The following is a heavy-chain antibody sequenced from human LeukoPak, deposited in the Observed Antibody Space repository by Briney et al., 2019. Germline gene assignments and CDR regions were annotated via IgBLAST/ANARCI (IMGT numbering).Heavy chain of an antibody. J-gene: IGHJ4*02. CDR1: GFAFSSYW. CDR2: IRQDGSER. CDR3: ARGAQWLAGRFDY. Sequence: GGSLRLSCAASGFAFSSYWMSWVRQAPGKGLEWVANIRQDGSERYYVDSVKGRFTISRDDAKSSLYLQMDSLRAEDTAVYYCARGAQWLAGRFDYWGQGTLVTVSS. V-gene: IGHV3-7*03. D-gene: IGHD6-19*01.